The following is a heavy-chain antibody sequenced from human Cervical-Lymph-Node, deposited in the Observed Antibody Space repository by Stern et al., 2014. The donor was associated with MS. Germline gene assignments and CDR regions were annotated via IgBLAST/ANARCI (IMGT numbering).Heavy chain of an antibody. D-gene: IGHD5-18*01. V-gene: IGHV1-2*04. CDR2: INPNSGGT. Sequence: QDQLVQSGAEVKKPGSSVKASCKASGYTFTDYSMHRVRQAPGQGLEWMGRINPNSGGTNYAQRFQGWVTMTRDTSIRTAYMELSRLRSDDTAVYYCARVARVDTAGFFDYWGQGTLVTVSS. CDR1: GYTFTDYS. J-gene: IGHJ4*02. CDR3: ARVARVDTAGFFDY.